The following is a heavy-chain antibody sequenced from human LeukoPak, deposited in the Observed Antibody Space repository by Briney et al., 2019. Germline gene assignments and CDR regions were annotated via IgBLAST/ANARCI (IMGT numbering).Heavy chain of an antibody. J-gene: IGHJ4*02. Sequence: SETLSLTCTVSGGSISSYYWSWIRQPPGKGLEWIGYIYYSGSTNYNPSLKSRVTISVDTSKNQFSLKLSSVTAADTAVYYCARARNYLINYWGQGTLVTVSS. CDR2: IYYSGST. CDR1: GGSISSYY. CDR3: ARARNYLINY. V-gene: IGHV4-59*12. D-gene: IGHD4-11*01.